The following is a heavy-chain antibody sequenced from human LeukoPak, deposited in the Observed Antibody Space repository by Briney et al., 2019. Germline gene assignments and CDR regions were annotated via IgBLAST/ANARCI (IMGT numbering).Heavy chain of an antibody. Sequence: PGGPLRLSCAASGINVTTIYMTWIRQAPGRGREWVSLIYGDNAAYYAESVRGRFIISRDNLKNTLFLQMNSLRPEDTALYYCVSSTGQQFVPYDYWGHGTHVPVSS. V-gene: IGHV3-66*02. D-gene: IGHD6-13*01. CDR1: GINVTTIY. CDR2: IYGDNAA. J-gene: IGHJ4*01. CDR3: VSSTGQQFVPYDY.